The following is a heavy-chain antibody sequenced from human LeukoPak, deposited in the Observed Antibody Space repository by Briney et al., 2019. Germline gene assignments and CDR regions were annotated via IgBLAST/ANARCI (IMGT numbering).Heavy chain of an antibody. Sequence: SGTLSLTCAVYGGSFSGYCWSWIGQPPGKGLEWIGEINHSGSTNYNPSLKSRVTISVDTSKNQFSLKLSSVTAADTAVYYCARGSLGPAARGNYFDYWGQGTLVTVSS. J-gene: IGHJ4*01. V-gene: IGHV4-34*01. CDR3: ARGSLGPAARGNYFDY. CDR1: GGSFSGYC. D-gene: IGHD2-2*01. CDR2: INHSGST.